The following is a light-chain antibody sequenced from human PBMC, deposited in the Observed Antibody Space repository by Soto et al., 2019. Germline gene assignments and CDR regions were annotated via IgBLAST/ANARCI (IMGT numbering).Light chain of an antibody. V-gene: IGKV3-11*01. J-gene: IGKJ4*01. CDR1: QSVSIY. CDR2: DAS. Sequence: EIVLTQSPATLSLSPGERATLSCRANQSVSIYLAWYQHKPGQAPRLLIYDASNRATGIPARFSGSGSGTDFTLTISSLEAEDFAVYYCQQRSNWLLTFGGGTRVEIK. CDR3: QQRSNWLLT.